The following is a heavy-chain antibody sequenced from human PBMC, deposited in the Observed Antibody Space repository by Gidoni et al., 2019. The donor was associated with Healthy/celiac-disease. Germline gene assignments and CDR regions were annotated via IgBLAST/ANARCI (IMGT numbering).Heavy chain of an antibody. CDR3: ARGRNYYDSSGYYYGPLRPYYFDY. CDR1: GYTFTGYY. V-gene: IGHV1-2*04. D-gene: IGHD3-22*01. J-gene: IGHJ4*02. CDR2: INPNSGGT. Sequence: QVQLVQSGAEVKKPGASVKVSCKASGYTFTGYYMPWVRQAPGQGLEWMGWINPNSGGTNYAQKFQGWVTMTRDTSISTAYMELSRLRSDDTAVYYCARGRNYYDSSGYYYGPLRPYYFDYWGQGTLVTVSS.